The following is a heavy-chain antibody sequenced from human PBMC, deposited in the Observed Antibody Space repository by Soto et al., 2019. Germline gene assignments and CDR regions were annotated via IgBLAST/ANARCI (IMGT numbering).Heavy chain of an antibody. CDR3: VRDSGNGCKDY. CDR2: IDHSGST. D-gene: IGHD6-19*01. CDR1: GGSISSTNW. Sequence: QVQLQESGPGLVKPSGTLSLTCAVSGGSISSTNWWNWVRQPPGKGLEWIGEIDHSGSTNYNPSLKSRVTMSVDKPKNQYSLKLSSVTAADTAVYYWVRDSGNGCKDYWGQGPLVTVSS. V-gene: IGHV4-4*02. J-gene: IGHJ4*02.